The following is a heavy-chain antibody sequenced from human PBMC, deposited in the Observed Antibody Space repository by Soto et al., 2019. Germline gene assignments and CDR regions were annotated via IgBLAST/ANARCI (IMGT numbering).Heavy chain of an antibody. CDR3: ARGYSSGFTVYYYYGRDV. CDR1: GYTFTGYY. J-gene: IGHJ6*02. Sequence: ASVKVSCKASGYTFTGYYMHWVRQAPGQGLEWMGWINPNSGGTNYAQKFQGRVTMTRDTSISTAYMELSRLRSDDTAVYYCARGYSSGFTVYYYYGRDVWGQGTPGTVS. V-gene: IGHV1-2*02. D-gene: IGHD6-19*01. CDR2: INPNSGGT.